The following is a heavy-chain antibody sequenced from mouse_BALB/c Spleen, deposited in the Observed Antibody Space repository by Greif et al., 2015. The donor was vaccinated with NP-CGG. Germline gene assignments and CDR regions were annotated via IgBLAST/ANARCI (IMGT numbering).Heavy chain of an antibody. D-gene: IGHD3-1*01. V-gene: IGHV5-12*02. J-gene: IGHJ3*01. CDR2: ISNGGGST. CDR1: GFTFSDYY. Sequence: EVQLQESGGGLVQPGGSLKLSCATSGFTFSDYYMYWVRQTPEKRLEWVAYISNGGGSTYYPDTVKGRFTISRDNAKNTPYLQMSRLKSEDTAMYYCARHDGLAWFAYWGQGTLVTVSA. CDR3: ARHDGLAWFAY.